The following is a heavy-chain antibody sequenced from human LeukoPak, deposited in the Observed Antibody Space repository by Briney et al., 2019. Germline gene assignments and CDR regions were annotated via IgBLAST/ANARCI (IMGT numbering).Heavy chain of an antibody. V-gene: IGHV3-48*03. J-gene: IGHJ4*02. Sequence: GGSLRLSCAASGFTFSSYEMNWVRQAPGKGLEWVSYISSSGSTIYYADSVKGRFTISRDNAKNSLYLQMNSLRAEDTAVYYCARAPLYGDYIDYWGQGTLVTVSS. CDR2: ISSSGSTI. CDR1: GFTFSSYE. CDR3: ARAPLYGDYIDY. D-gene: IGHD4-17*01.